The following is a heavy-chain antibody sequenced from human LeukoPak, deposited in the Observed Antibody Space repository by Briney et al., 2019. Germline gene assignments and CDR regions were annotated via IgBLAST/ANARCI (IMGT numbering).Heavy chain of an antibody. CDR1: GGTFSSYA. CDR2: IIPILGIA. J-gene: IGHJ6*02. Sequence: SVKVSCKASGGTFSSYAISWVRQAPGQGLEWMGRIIPILGIANYAQKFQGRVTITADKSTSTAYMELSSLRSEDTAVYYCAKVSWIAARQVNYYYGMDVWGQGTTVTVSS. V-gene: IGHV1-69*04. CDR3: AKVSWIAARQVNYYYGMDV. D-gene: IGHD6-6*01.